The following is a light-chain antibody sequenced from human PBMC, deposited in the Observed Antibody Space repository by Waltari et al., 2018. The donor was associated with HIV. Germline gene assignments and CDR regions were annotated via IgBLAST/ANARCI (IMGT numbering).Light chain of an antibody. Sequence: TQPASVSGSPGQSVTISCIGTASDFGPYKYVSWYQQHPGNVPKVIIYEVTSRPSGVSHRFSAAKSGNTASLTISRLQPEDEAVYFCSTHTADHTLAFGGGTHLTVL. CDR3: STHTADHTLA. J-gene: IGLJ3*02. CDR2: EVT. CDR1: ASDFGPYKY. V-gene: IGLV2-14*03.